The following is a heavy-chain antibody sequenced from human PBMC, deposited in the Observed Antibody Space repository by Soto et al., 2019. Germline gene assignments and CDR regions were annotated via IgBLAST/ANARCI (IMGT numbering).Heavy chain of an antibody. CDR2: ISWNSGSI. J-gene: IGHJ6*02. D-gene: IGHD5-12*01. CDR3: GKDKGYSDGPQNYGMDV. CDR1: GFTFDDYA. V-gene: IGHV3-9*01. Sequence: GASLRLSCAASGFTFDDYAIHWVRQAPGKGMEWVSGISWNSGSIGYANSVNRRFTISRDNAKNSLYLHLNSLSAEDTALYYCGKDKGYSDGPQNYGMDVWGQWSTGTVSS.